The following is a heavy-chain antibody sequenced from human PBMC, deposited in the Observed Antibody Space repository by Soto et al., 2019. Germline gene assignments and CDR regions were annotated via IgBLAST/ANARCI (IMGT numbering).Heavy chain of an antibody. CDR3: ARDLDPSGSYYTNY. Sequence: QVQLVQSGAEVKKPGASVTVSCKTSGYTFSTIDITWVRQAPGQGLEWMGWISPHKGDTYYAQRLQGRVNMTTDTYTSTAYMELRGLRSDDTAVYCCARDLDPSGSYYTNYWGQGTLVTVS. CDR1: GYTFSTID. J-gene: IGHJ4*02. CDR2: ISPHKGDT. V-gene: IGHV1-18*01. D-gene: IGHD3-10*01.